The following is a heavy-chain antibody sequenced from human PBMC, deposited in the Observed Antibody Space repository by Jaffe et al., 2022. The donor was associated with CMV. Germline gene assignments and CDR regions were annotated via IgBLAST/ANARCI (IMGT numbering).Heavy chain of an antibody. V-gene: IGHV3-48*02. J-gene: IGHJ6*02. CDR1: GFTFSSYS. D-gene: IGHD6-19*01. CDR2: ISSSSSTI. Sequence: EVQLVESGGGLVQPGGSLRLSCAASGFTFSSYSMNWVRQAPGKGLEWVSYISSSSSTIYYADSVKGRFTISRDNAKNSLYLQMNSLRDEDTAVYYCARDHRMAGNYYGMDVWGQGTTVTVSS. CDR3: ARDHRMAGNYYGMDV.